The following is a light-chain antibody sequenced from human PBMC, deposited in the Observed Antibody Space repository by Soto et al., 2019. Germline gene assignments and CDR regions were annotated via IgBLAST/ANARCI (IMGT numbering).Light chain of an antibody. CDR2: TAS. CDR3: QHYNSYPCT. CDR1: QSIRSY. J-gene: IGKJ1*01. Sequence: EIPLTQSPSSVSASLGYRVTITCRATQSIRSYLTWYQQKPGKAPNLLIYTASSLQSGVPSRFSGSGSGTDFTLTISSLQPDDFATYYCQHYNSYPCTFGQGTTGDIK. V-gene: IGKV1-5*03.